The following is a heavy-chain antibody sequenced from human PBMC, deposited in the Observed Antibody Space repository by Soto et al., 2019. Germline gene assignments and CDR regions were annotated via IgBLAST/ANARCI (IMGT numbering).Heavy chain of an antibody. V-gene: IGHV3-48*01. D-gene: IGHD3-10*01. CDR1: GFTFSSYS. CDR3: ATSHGFGESQYYFDY. Sequence: PGGSLRLSCAASGFTFSSYSMNWVRQAPGKGLEWVSYISSSSSTIYYADSVKGRFTISRDNAKNSLYLQMNSLRAEDTAVYYCATSHGFGESQYYFDYWGQGTLVTVSS. J-gene: IGHJ4*02. CDR2: ISSSSSTI.